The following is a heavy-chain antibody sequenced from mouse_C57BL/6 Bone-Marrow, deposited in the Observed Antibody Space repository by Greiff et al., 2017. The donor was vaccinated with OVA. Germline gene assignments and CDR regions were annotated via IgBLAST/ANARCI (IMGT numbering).Heavy chain of an antibody. CDR2: IHPNSGST. CDR1: GYTFTSYW. V-gene: IGHV1-64*01. Sequence: QVQLKQPGAELVKPGASVKLSCKASGYTFTSYWMHWVKQRPGQGLEWIGMIHPNSGSTNYNEKFKSKATLTVDKSSSTAYMQLSSLTSEDSAVYYCARGEKKIYYDYDSAMDYWGQGTSVTVSS. J-gene: IGHJ4*01. CDR3: ARGEKKIYYDYDSAMDY. D-gene: IGHD2-4*01.